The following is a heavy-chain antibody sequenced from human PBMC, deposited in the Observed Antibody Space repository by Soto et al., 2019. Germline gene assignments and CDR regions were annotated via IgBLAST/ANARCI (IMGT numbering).Heavy chain of an antibody. CDR3: ARDYYCSGRGLDP. D-gene: IGHD3-10*01. Sequence: QVQLQESGPGLVKPSQTLSLTCTVSGGSISSGGYYWSWIRQHPGKGLEWIGYIYYSGSTYYNLSIKSRVTIPVDTSKNQFSLKLSSVTAADTAVYYCARDYYCSGRGLDPWGQGTLVTVSS. J-gene: IGHJ5*02. CDR1: GGSISSGGYY. V-gene: IGHV4-31*03. CDR2: IYYSGST.